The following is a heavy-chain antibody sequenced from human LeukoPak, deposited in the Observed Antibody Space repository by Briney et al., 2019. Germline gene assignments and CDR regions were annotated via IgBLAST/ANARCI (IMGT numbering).Heavy chain of an antibody. Sequence: PGGSLRLSCAASGFTFSTYDIHWVRQAPGKGLEWVAFIQYDSYNKYYADSVKGRFTISRDNSKNTLYLQMNTLRTEDTAVYYCARDFPGIAAAGTRYNWFDPWGQGTLGTVSS. D-gene: IGHD6-13*01. J-gene: IGHJ5*02. CDR1: GFTFSTYD. V-gene: IGHV3-30*02. CDR3: ARDFPGIAAAGTRYNWFDP. CDR2: IQYDSYNK.